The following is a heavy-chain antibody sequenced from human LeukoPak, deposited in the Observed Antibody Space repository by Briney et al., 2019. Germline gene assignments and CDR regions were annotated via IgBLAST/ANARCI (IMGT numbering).Heavy chain of an antibody. V-gene: IGHV4-39*07. CDR1: GGSSSSSSYY. CDR3: ARVIHYYGSGSPFDY. J-gene: IGHJ4*02. D-gene: IGHD3-10*01. CDR2: IHDSGST. Sequence: SETLSLTCSVSGGSSSSSSYYWGWIRQPPGKGLEWIGSIHDSGSTNYNPSLKSRVTISVDTSKNQFSLKLSSVTAADTAVYYCARVIHYYGSGSPFDYWGQGTLVTVSS.